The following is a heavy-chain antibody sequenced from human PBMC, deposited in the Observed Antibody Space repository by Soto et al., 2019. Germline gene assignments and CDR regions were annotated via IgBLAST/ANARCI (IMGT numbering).Heavy chain of an antibody. V-gene: IGHV1-46*01. Sequence: QGHLVQSGAEVKRPGASVRVSCESSGYMFTSYFIHWVRQAPGQGLEWAGVINPSDGTTTYAQKFQARISLTRDTSTTTVDMELSSLRSEDTAVYYCARDTDSSARPRAEFDYWGQGTLITVSS. CDR3: ARDTDSSARPRAEFDY. D-gene: IGHD6-19*01. CDR2: INPSDGTT. J-gene: IGHJ4*02. CDR1: GYMFTSYF.